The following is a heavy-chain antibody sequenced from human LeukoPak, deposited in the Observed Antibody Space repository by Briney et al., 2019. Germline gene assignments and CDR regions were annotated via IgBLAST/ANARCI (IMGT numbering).Heavy chain of an antibody. V-gene: IGHV5-51*01. CDR1: GYSFTSYW. J-gene: IGHJ6*03. CDR2: IYPGDSDT. Sequence: GESLKISCKGSGYSFTSYWIGWVRQMPGKGLEWMGIIYPGDSDTRYSPSFQGQVTISADKSISTAYLQWSSLKASDTAMYYCARQGMLLELWAPGYYYYYMDVWGKGTTVTVSS. CDR3: ARQGMLLELWAPGYYYYYMDV. D-gene: IGHD5-18*01.